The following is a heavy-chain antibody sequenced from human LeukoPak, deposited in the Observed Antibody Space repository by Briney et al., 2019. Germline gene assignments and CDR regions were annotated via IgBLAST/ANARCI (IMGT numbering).Heavy chain of an antibody. V-gene: IGHV3-23*01. CDR1: GFTFSSYA. CDR3: ATINDVSDY. CDR2: ITRSGGST. J-gene: IGHJ4*02. Sequence: GGSLRLSCAGSGFTFSSYAMNWVRQAPGKGLEWVSSITRSGGSTYYADSVKGRFTISRDNSQNTLYLQMNTLRAEDTVVYYCATINDVSDYWGQGTLVTVSS.